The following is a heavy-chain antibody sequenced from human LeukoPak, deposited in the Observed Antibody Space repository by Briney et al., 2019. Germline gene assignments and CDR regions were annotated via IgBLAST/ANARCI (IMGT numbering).Heavy chain of an antibody. CDR3: ASCIAVAGTDAFDI. D-gene: IGHD6-19*01. J-gene: IGHJ3*02. CDR1: GYTFTSYY. Sequence: SVKVSCKASGYTFTSYYMHWVRQAPGQGLEWMGGIIPIFGTANYAQKFQGRVTITADKSTSTAYMELSSLRSEDTAVYYCASCIAVAGTDAFDIWGQGTMVTVSS. V-gene: IGHV1-69*06. CDR2: IIPIFGTA.